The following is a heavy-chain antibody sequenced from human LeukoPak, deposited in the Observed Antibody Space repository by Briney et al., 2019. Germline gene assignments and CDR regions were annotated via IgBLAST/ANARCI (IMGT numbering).Heavy chain of an antibody. V-gene: IGHV4-59*01. CDR3: ARDIYSSSWTAPYY. J-gene: IGHJ4*02. CDR1: GDSISTYY. Sequence: SETLSLTCTVSGDSISTYYWSWIRQPPGKGLEWIGYIYYTGATTYNPSLNSRLTISVDTSKNQFSLILTSVTAADTAVYYCARDIYSSSWTAPYYWGQGILVTVSS. D-gene: IGHD6-13*01. CDR2: IYYTGAT.